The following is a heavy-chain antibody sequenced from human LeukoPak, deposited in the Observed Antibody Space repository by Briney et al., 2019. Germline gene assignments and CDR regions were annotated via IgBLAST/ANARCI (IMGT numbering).Heavy chain of an antibody. V-gene: IGHV4-34*01. CDR1: GGSFSGYY. D-gene: IGHD3-9*01. J-gene: IGHJ4*02. CDR2: INHSGST. Sequence: PSETLSLTCAVYGGSFSGYYWSWIRQPPGKGLEWIGEINHSGSTNYDPSLKSRVTISVDTSKNQFSLKLSSVTAADTAVYYCAREGGRYFDWLFHFYYLDYWGQGTLVTVSS. CDR3: AREGGRYFDWLFHFYYLDY.